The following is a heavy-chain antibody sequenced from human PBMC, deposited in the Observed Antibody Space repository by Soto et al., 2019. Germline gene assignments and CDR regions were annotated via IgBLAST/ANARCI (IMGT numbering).Heavy chain of an antibody. D-gene: IGHD3-10*01. CDR2: IYYSGST. CDR3: AGVRGVNWFDP. J-gene: IGHJ5*02. Sequence: QVQLQESGPGLVKPSQTLSLTCTVSGGSISSGGYYWSWIRQHPGKGLEWIGYIYYSGSTYYNPSLKSRVTISLXTSKNQFSLQLSSVTAADTAVYYCAGVRGVNWFDPWGQGTLVTVSS. V-gene: IGHV4-31*03. CDR1: GGSISSGGYY.